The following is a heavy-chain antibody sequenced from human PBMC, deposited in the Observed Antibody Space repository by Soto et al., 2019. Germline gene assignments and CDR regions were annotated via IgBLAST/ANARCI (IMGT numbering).Heavy chain of an antibody. J-gene: IGHJ4*02. D-gene: IGHD3-16*01. Sequence: EVQLLESEGGLVQPGGSLRLSCAASGFTFSSYSMNWVRQAPGKGLEWVSYITSSSSTIYYADSVKGRFTISRDNAKNSLYLQTNSLRAEDTAVYYCARDHDYAFDYWGQGTLVTVSS. CDR2: ITSSSSTI. CDR3: ARDHDYAFDY. CDR1: GFTFSSYS. V-gene: IGHV3-48*01.